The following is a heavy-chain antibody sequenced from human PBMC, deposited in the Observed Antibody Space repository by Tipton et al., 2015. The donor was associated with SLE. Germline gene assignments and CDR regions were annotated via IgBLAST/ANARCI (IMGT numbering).Heavy chain of an antibody. CDR2: INHSGST. CDR3: ARDAMVRGVDY. V-gene: IGHV4-34*01. J-gene: IGHJ4*02. CDR1: DGSLSDYY. D-gene: IGHD3-10*01. Sequence: TLSLTCAVYDGSLSDYYWSWIRQPPGKGLEWIWEINHSGSTNYNPSLKSRVTMSVDTSKNQFSLKLSSVTAADTAVYYCARDAMVRGVDYWGQGTLVTVSS.